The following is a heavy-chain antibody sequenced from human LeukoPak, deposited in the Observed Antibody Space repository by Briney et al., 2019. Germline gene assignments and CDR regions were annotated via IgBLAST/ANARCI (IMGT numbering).Heavy chain of an antibody. Sequence: GGSLRLSCAASGFTFSSYAMSWVRQAPGKGLEWVSAISGSGGSTYYADSVKGRFTISRDNSKNTLYLQMNSLRAEDTAVYYCASHPPRYCSGGSCYPLLDYWGQGTLVTVSS. J-gene: IGHJ4*02. CDR2: ISGSGGST. D-gene: IGHD2-15*01. V-gene: IGHV3-23*01. CDR3: ASHPPRYCSGGSCYPLLDY. CDR1: GFTFSSYA.